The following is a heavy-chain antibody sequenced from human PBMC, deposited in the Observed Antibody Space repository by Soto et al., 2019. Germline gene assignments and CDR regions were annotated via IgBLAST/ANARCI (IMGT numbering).Heavy chain of an antibody. V-gene: IGHV3-21*01. J-gene: IGHJ3*02. D-gene: IGHD2-15*01. CDR1: GFTFSSYS. CDR3: ARDLTRYCSGGSCYLHAFDI. Sequence: GGSLRLSCAASGFTFSSYSMNWVRQAPGKGLEWVSSISSSSSYIYYADSVKGRFTISRDYAKNSLYLQMNSLRAEDTAVYYCARDLTRYCSGGSCYLHAFDIWGQGTMVTVSS. CDR2: ISSSSSYI.